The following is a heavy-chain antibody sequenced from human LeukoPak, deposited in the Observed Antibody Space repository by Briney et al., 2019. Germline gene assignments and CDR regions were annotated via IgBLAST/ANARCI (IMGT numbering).Heavy chain of an antibody. CDR3: ARVGRDYGDYYFDY. CDR2: IYYSGST. CDR1: GGSISSYY. D-gene: IGHD4-17*01. Sequence: SETLSLTCTVSGGSISSYYLSWIRQPPGEGLEWIGYIYYSGSTNYNPSLKSRVTISVDTSKNQFSLKLSSVTAADTAVYYCARVGRDYGDYYFDYRGQGTLVTVSS. J-gene: IGHJ4*02. V-gene: IGHV4-59*01.